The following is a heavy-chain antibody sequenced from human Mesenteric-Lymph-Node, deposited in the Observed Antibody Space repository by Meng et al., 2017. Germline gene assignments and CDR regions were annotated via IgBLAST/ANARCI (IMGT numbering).Heavy chain of an antibody. J-gene: IGHJ5*02. CDR1: GFRFSSYG. CDR2: IWYDGRNK. D-gene: IGHD2/OR15-2a*01. Sequence: QVRLVVSGGGVVQAGMSLRLSCAASGFRFSSYGMHWVRQAPGKGLEWVAFIWYDGRNKDYVDSVKGRFTISRDNSKNTLYLQMNSLRAEDTAVYYCARGGNFDPWGQGTLVTVSS. V-gene: IGHV3-33*01. CDR3: ARGGNFDP.